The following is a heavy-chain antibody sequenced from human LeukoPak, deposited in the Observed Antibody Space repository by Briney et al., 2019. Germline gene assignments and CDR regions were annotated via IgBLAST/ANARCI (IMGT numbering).Heavy chain of an antibody. CDR3: ARVDHGLVRGVIHGGDYYYGMDV. CDR2: ISGDGGST. V-gene: IGHV3-43*02. Sequence: GGSLRLSCAASGFTLDDYAMHWVRQAPGKGLEWVSLISGDGGSTYYADSVKGRFTISRDNAKNSLYLQMNSLRAEDTAVYYCARVDHGLVRGVIHGGDYYYGMDVWGQGTTVTVSS. J-gene: IGHJ6*02. CDR1: GFTLDDYA. D-gene: IGHD3-10*01.